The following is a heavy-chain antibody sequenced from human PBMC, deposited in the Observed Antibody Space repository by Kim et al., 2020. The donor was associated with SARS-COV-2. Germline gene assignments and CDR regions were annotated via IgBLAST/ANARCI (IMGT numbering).Heavy chain of an antibody. CDR2: INPSGGST. CDR1: GYTFTSYY. CDR3: ARGEATTTYYYYYGMDV. Sequence: ASVKVSCKASGYTFTSYYMHWVRQAPGQGLEWMGIINPSGGSTSYAQKFQGRVTMTRDTSTSTVYMELSSLRSEDTAVYYCARGEATTTYYYYYGMDVWGQGTTVTVSS. V-gene: IGHV1-46*01. J-gene: IGHJ6*02. D-gene: IGHD1-1*01.